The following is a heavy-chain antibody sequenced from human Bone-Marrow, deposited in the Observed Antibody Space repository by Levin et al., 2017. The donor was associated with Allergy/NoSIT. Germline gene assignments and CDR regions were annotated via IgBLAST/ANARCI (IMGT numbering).Heavy chain of an antibody. J-gene: IGHJ6*02. CDR3: ARNLVGADTENYYYYGMDV. D-gene: IGHD1-26*01. CDR2: IKQDGSEK. Sequence: GGSLRLSCAASGFTFSSYWMSWVRQAPGKGLEWVANIKQDGSEKYYVDSVKGRFTISRDNAKNSLYLQMNSLRAEDTAVYYCARNLVGADTENYYYYGMDVWGQGTTVTVSS. CDR1: GFTFSSYW. V-gene: IGHV3-7*01.